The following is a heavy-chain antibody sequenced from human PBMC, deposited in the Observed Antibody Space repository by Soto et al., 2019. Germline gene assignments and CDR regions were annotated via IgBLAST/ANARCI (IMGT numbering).Heavy chain of an antibody. Sequence: GGSLILSCAASGFTFSPFWMHWVRPAPGKGLVWVSHINSDGSTIVYADSVKGRFTISRDNAKNTLYLQMNSLRVEDTAVYFCARDRGTPDSFNLWGQGTMVTVSS. J-gene: IGHJ3*01. CDR2: INSDGSTI. CDR3: ARDRGTPDSFNL. V-gene: IGHV3-74*01. D-gene: IGHD3-22*01. CDR1: GFTFSPFW.